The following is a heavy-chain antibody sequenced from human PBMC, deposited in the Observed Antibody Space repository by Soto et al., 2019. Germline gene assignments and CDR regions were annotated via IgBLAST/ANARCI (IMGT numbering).Heavy chain of an antibody. CDR1: DDFISSYY. Sequence: SETLSLTCTVSDDFISSYYWNWIRQPAGKGLEWIGRVSTNGATNYNPSLESRVTMSVDTSKNQFSLKLTSVTAADTAVYFCARADYKILTGSYAMDVWGQGTPVTVYS. V-gene: IGHV4-4*07. CDR3: ARADYKILTGSYAMDV. CDR2: VSTNGAT. J-gene: IGHJ6*02. D-gene: IGHD3-9*01.